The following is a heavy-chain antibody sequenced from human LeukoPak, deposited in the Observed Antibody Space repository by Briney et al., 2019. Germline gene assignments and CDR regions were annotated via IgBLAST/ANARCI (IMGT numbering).Heavy chain of an antibody. D-gene: IGHD2/OR15-2a*01. CDR1: GFTFSSFG. CDR3: ARDSMGVSFFDY. Sequence: GGSLRLSCAASGFTFSSFGMNWVRQAPGKGLEWVSYISSSGNTIYYTDSVKGRFTISRDNAKNSLYLQMKSLRAEDTAVYYCARDSMGVSFFDYWGPGILVTVSS. J-gene: IGHJ4*02. CDR2: ISSSGNTI. V-gene: IGHV3-48*03.